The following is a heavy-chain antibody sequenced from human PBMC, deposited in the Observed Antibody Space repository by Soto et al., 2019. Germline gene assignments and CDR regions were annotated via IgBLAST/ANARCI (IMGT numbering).Heavy chain of an antibody. CDR2: ITTRGIST. V-gene: IGHV3-48*04. J-gene: IGHJ5*02. D-gene: IGHD7-27*01. CDR3: ARNGGTFDP. CDR1: GFTFSSYA. Sequence: GSLRLSCAASGFTFSSYAMTWVRQAPGKGLEWVSYITTRGISTYYADSVKGRFTISRDDAKNSLSLQMNSLRTEDTAVYFCARNGGTFDPWGQGTQVTVSS.